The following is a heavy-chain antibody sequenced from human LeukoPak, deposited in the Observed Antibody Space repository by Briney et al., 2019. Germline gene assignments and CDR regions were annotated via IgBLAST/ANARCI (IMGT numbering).Heavy chain of an antibody. CDR3: ARDHVGWFDP. J-gene: IGHJ5*02. CDR2: ISSSGSSI. Sequence: LSLTCAVSGGSISSSNWWSWVRQPPGKGLEWLSYISSSGSSIYYADSVKGRFTISRDNAKNSLYLQMNSLRAEDTAVYYCARDHVGWFDPWGQGTLVTVSS. V-gene: IGHV3-48*03. CDR1: GGSISSSN.